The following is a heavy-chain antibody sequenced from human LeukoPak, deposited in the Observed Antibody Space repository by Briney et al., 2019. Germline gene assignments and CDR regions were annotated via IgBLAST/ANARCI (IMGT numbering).Heavy chain of an antibody. CDR2: IYYSGST. J-gene: IGHJ6*04. CDR1: GGSVSSGSYY. CDR3: AGGSGSYYYYGMDV. V-gene: IGHV4-61*01. D-gene: IGHD3-10*01. Sequence: PETLSLTCTVSGGSVSSGSYYWSWIRQPPGKGLEWIGYIYYSGSTNYNPSLKSRVTISVDTSKNQFSLKLSSVTAADTAVYYCAGGSGSYYYYGMDVWGKGTTVTVSS.